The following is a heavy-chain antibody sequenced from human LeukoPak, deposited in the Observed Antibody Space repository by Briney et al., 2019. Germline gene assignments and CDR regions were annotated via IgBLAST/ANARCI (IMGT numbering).Heavy chain of an antibody. CDR3: ARVAYSGYVPD. CDR1: GFTLSSYS. V-gene: IGHV3-21*01. D-gene: IGHD5-12*01. J-gene: IGHJ4*02. CDR2: IGSTSSDI. Sequence: GGSLRLSCAASGFTLSSYSMNWVRQAPGKGLEWVSSIGSTSSDISYADSVKGRFTISRDNAKNSLYLQMNSLRAEDTAAYYCARVAYSGYVPDWGQGTLVTVSS.